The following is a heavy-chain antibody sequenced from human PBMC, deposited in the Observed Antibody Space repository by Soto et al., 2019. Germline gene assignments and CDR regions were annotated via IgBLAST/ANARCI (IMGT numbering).Heavy chain of an antibody. D-gene: IGHD1-1*01. CDR3: ARGITSTPWWFDP. CDR1: GGSIRSGGYY. Sequence: QVQLRESGPGLVKPSQTLSLTCTVSGGSIRSGGYYWTWIRQSPGKGLEWIGYIDYTGSTRYNPALKSRVSIAIDTSKNQFSLRQSSVTAADSALYFCARGITSTPWWFDPWGQGNLITVSS. J-gene: IGHJ5*02. CDR2: IDYTGST. V-gene: IGHV4-31*03.